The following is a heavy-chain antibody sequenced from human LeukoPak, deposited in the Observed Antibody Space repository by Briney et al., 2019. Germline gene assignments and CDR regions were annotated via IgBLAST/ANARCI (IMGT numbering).Heavy chain of an antibody. V-gene: IGHV4-39*07. D-gene: IGHD1-26*01. Sequence: SETLSLTCTVSGGSISSSSYYWGWIRQPPGKGLEWIGFMFHSGSTNYNPSLKSRVTISVDKSKNQFSLKLSSVTAADTAVYYCARDGGSYLDAFDIWGQGTMVTVSS. CDR1: GGSISSSSYY. CDR2: MFHSGST. J-gene: IGHJ3*02. CDR3: ARDGGSYLDAFDI.